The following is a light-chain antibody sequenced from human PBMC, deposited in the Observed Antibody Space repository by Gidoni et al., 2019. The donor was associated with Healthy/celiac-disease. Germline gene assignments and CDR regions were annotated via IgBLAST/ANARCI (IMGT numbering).Light chain of an antibody. CDR1: QSVSSIY. CDR2: GAS. CDR3: QQYGSSRGT. J-gene: IGKJ1*01. V-gene: IGKV3-20*01. Sequence: EIVFTQSPGTLSLSPGERATLSCRASQSVSSIYSACYQQKPCQAPRLIIYGASSRATGIPDSFSGSGSGKDFTLTISRLDHEDFALYYWQQYGSSRGTFGQGTKVEIK.